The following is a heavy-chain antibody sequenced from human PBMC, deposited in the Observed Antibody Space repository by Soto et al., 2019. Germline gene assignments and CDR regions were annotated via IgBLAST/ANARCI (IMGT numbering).Heavy chain of an antibody. V-gene: IGHV4-39*02. CDR3: AREENLNSGFDY. D-gene: IGHD1-7*01. J-gene: IGHJ4*02. Sequence: TSETLSLTCTVSGGSISSRSHYWGWIRQPPGKGLEWIGNIYYSGSTYYNPSLKSRITISVDTSRNQFSLKLSSVTAAETAVYYCAREENLNSGFDYWGQGTLVTVSS. CDR1: GGSISSRSHY. CDR2: IYYSGST.